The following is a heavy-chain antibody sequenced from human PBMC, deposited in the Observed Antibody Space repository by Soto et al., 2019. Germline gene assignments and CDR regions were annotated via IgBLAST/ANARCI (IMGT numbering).Heavy chain of an antibody. V-gene: IGHV3-23*01. CDR3: AIGSSGWPDFDY. CDR1: GFTFSSYA. D-gene: IGHD6-19*01. Sequence: GGSLRLSCAASGFTFSSYAMSWVRQAPGKGLEWVSAISGSGGSTYYADSVKGRFTISRDNSKNTLYLQMNSLRAEDTAVYYCAIGSSGWPDFDYWGQGTLVTVSS. CDR2: ISGSGGST. J-gene: IGHJ4*02.